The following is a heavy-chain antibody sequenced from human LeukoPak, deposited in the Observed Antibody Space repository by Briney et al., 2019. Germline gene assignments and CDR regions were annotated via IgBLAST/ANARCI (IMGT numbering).Heavy chain of an antibody. D-gene: IGHD1-1*01. J-gene: IGHJ6*02. CDR1: GYTFTSYD. V-gene: IGHV1-8*01. Sequence: APVKVSCKASGYTFTSYDINWVRQATGQGLEWMGWMNPNSGNTGYAQKFQGRVTRPRNTSISTAYMELSSLRSEDTAVYYCARGDWNLYYYYYGIDVWGQGTTVTVSS. CDR2: MNPNSGNT. CDR3: ARGDWNLYYYYYGIDV.